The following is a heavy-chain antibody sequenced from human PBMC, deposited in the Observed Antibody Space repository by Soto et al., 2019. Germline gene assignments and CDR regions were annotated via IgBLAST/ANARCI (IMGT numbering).Heavy chain of an antibody. V-gene: IGHV1-3*01. CDR1: GYTFTPYV. CDR3: ARVGQNYYGMDV. J-gene: IGHJ6*02. Sequence: QVQLVQSGAEVKKPGASVKVSCKASGYTFTPYVMYWVRQAPGQRLEWMGLLNAGNDNTEYSQKLQGRVTITRDTSASTVYMELSSLRSEATAVYYCARVGQNYYGMDVWGQGTTVTVSS. D-gene: IGHD3-3*01. CDR2: LNAGNDNT.